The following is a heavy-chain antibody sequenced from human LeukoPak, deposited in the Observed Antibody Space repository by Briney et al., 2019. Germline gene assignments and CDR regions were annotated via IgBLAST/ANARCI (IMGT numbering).Heavy chain of an antibody. D-gene: IGHD2-2*01. CDR1: GFTFSSYA. V-gene: IGHV3-30*04. J-gene: IGHJ4*02. CDR2: ISYDGSNK. CDR3: ARDPRDCSSTSCGYLDY. Sequence: GGSLRLSCAASGFTFSSYAMHWVRQAPGKGLEWVAVISYDGSNKYYADSVKGRFTISRDNSKNTLYLQMNSLRAEDTAVYYCARDPRDCSSTSCGYLDYWGQETLVTVSS.